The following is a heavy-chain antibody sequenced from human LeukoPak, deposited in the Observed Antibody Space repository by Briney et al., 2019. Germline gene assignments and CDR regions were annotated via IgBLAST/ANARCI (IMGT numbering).Heavy chain of an antibody. Sequence: GGSLRLSCAASEFTFGSYAMNWVRQVPGKGLEWVSGISGSGGYTYHADSVKGRLTISRDNSNNTLYLQMNSLRAEDTAVYYCAKEPGATVTNSFDYWGQGTLVTVSS. J-gene: IGHJ4*02. V-gene: IGHV3-23*01. D-gene: IGHD4-17*01. CDR1: EFTFGSYA. CDR2: ISGSGGYT. CDR3: AKEPGATVTNSFDY.